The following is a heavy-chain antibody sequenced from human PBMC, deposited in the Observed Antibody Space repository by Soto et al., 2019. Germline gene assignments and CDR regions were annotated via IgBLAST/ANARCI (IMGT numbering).Heavy chain of an antibody. Sequence: GGSLRLSCTASGFTFVDYAMSWVRQAPGKGLEWVGFIRSKAYGGTTEYAASVKCRFPISRDDSKSIAYLQMNSLKTEDTAVYYCTRLARFGELLDDYWGQGTLVTVSS. CDR3: TRLARFGELLDDY. CDR2: IRSKAYGGTT. D-gene: IGHD3-10*01. CDR1: GFTFVDYA. J-gene: IGHJ4*02. V-gene: IGHV3-49*04.